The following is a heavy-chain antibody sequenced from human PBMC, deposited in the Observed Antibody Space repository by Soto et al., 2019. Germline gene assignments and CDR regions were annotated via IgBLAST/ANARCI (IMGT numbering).Heavy chain of an antibody. CDR1: GGSFSGYY. CDR2: INHSGST. J-gene: IGHJ4*02. D-gene: IGHD3-10*01. Sequence: QVQLQQWGAGLLKPSETLSLTCAVYGGSFSGYYWSWIRQPPGKGLEWIGEINHSGSTNYNPSLNSRVTISVDTSKNQFSLKLSSVTAADTAVYYCARGRGSMVRGVMFDYWGQGTLVTVSS. CDR3: ARGRGSMVRGVMFDY. V-gene: IGHV4-34*01.